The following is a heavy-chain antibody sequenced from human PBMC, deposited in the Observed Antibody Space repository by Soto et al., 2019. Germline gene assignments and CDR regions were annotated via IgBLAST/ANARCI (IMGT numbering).Heavy chain of an antibody. V-gene: IGHV4-39*01. CDR2: IHYSGNTN. Sequence: SETLSLTCTVSGGSISSSNDFWGWIRQSPGKGLEWIATIHYSGNTNYYNPSLKSRVTISGDSSKNQFSLKLSSVSAADTAVYYCVRRTPGTGYIRGQGTMVTVSS. J-gene: IGHJ3*01. CDR1: GGSISSSNDF. D-gene: IGHD3-9*01. CDR3: VRRTPGTGYI.